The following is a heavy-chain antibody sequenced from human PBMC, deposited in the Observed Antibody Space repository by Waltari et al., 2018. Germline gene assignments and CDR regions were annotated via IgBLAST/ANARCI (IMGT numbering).Heavy chain of an antibody. V-gene: IGHV4-39*01. CDR3: ARWADRGIVATGFDY. Sequence: QLQLQESGPGLVKPSETLSLTCTVSGGSISSSSYYWGWIRQPPGKGLEWIGSIYYSGSTYYNPSLKSRVTISVDTSKNQFSLKLSSVTTADTAVYYCARWADRGIVATGFDYWGQGTLVTVSS. CDR2: IYYSGST. CDR1: GGSISSSSYY. J-gene: IGHJ4*02. D-gene: IGHD5-12*01.